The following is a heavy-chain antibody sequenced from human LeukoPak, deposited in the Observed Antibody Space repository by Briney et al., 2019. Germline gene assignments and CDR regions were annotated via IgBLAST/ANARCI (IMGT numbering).Heavy chain of an antibody. D-gene: IGHD3-10*01. V-gene: IGHV4-34*01. CDR1: GGSFSGYY. J-gene: IGHJ5*02. CDR3: ARLSFSYGLGSYYDA. Sequence: KPSETLSLTCAVYGGSFSGYYWSWIRHPPGKGLEWISEINHSGSANYNPSLKSRVTISVDTSNNQFSLRLSSVTAADTALYFCARLSFSYGLGSYYDAWGQGTLVTVSS. CDR2: INHSGSA.